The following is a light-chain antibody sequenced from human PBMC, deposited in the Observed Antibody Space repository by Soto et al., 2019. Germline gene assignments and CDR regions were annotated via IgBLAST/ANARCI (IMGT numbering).Light chain of an antibody. J-gene: IGKJ4*01. CDR2: DAF. CDR3: QQFSAVPPT. Sequence: GDRITITCRASQALSSGFAWYQQKPGRAPKLLIYDAFNLESGVPSRFRGDRSGTDFTLTISSLQPEDIATYHCQQFSAVPPTFGGGTRVELK. V-gene: IGKV1-13*02. CDR1: QALSSG.